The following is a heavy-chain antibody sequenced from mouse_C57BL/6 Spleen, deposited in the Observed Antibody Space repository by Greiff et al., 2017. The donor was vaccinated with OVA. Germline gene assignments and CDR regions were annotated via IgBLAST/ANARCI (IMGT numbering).Heavy chain of an antibody. CDR3: AIYGRMDYFDY. CDR2: IDPSDSYT. Sequence: QVQLKPPWAELVKPGASVKLSCKASGYTFTSYWMQWVKQRPGQGLEWIGEIDPSDSYTNYNKKFKGKATLTVDTSSSTAYMQLSSLTSEDSAVYYCAIYGRMDYFDYWGQGTTLTVSS. D-gene: IGHD1-1*01. V-gene: IGHV1-50*01. CDR1: GYTFTSYW. J-gene: IGHJ2*01.